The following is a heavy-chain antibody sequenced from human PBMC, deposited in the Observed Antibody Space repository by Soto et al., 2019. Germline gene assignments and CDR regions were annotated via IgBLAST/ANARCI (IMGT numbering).Heavy chain of an antibody. CDR1: GFTLRSYG. CDR2: VKSDGSSQ. D-gene: IGHD3-3*01. V-gene: IGHV3-30*18. Sequence: QVKLVESGGGVVQTGKSLRLSCETSGFTLRSYGMHWVRQAPGKGLEWVAAVKSDGSSQFYSDAVRGRFFISRDNSKNRVYLQVNNLRVNDTGVYYGAKPRSSLEWPPFDPWGHGPRVTVSP. CDR3: AKPRSSLEWPPFDP. J-gene: IGHJ5*02.